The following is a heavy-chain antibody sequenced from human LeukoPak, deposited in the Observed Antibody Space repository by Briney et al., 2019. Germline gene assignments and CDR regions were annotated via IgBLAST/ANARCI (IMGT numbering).Heavy chain of an antibody. D-gene: IGHD5-12*01. V-gene: IGHV1-2*02. CDR1: GYTFTGYY. Sequence: GASVKVSCKASGYTFTGYYMHWVRQAPGQGLEWMGWINPNSGGTNYAQKFQGRVTMTRDTSISTAYMELSRLRSDDTAVYYCARRVYSGYDYYYYMDVWGKGTTVTISS. J-gene: IGHJ6*03. CDR2: INPNSGGT. CDR3: ARRVYSGYDYYYYMDV.